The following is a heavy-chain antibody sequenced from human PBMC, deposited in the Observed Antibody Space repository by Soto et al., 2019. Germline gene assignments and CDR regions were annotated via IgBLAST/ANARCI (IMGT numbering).Heavy chain of an antibody. J-gene: IGHJ6*02. CDR2: IYDRGRT. Sequence: SETLSLTCTVSSASISSSSYTWGWIRQPPGKGLEWIGSIYDRGRTYYNPSLNSRVTVSVDTSKNQFSLKVTSVTAADTAVYYCARLHGYCIGSSCHGHYAMDVWGQGTTVT. CDR3: ARLHGYCIGSSCHGHYAMDV. CDR1: SASISSSSYT. V-gene: IGHV4-39*01. D-gene: IGHD2-2*01.